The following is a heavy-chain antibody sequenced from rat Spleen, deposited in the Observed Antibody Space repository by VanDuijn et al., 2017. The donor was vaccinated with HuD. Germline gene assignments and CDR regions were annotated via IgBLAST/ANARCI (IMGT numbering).Heavy chain of an antibody. V-gene: IGHV5-29*01. J-gene: IGHJ2*01. Sequence: EVQLVESGGGLVQPGRSLKLSCAASGFTFSNYDMAWVRQAPTKGLEWVATIIYDGGSTYYRAPVRGRFTIPRDNAKNTQCLQMDSLRSEDTATYYCAGHGYGYTHYFDYWGQGVMVTVSS. CDR2: IIYDGGST. CDR1: GFTFSNYD. CDR3: AGHGYGYTHYFDY. D-gene: IGHD1-11*01.